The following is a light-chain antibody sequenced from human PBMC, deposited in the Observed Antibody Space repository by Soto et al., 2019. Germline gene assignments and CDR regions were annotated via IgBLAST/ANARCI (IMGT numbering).Light chain of an antibody. Sequence: QSVLTQPASVSGSPGQSIAISCTGTSSDVGGYNYVSWYQQHPGKAPKLIISEVSKRPSGVPDRFSGSKSGNTASLTVSGLQAEDEADYYCTSHAGSNNYVFGTGTKVTVL. CDR2: EVS. V-gene: IGLV2-8*01. CDR3: TSHAGSNNYV. J-gene: IGLJ1*01. CDR1: SSDVGGYNY.